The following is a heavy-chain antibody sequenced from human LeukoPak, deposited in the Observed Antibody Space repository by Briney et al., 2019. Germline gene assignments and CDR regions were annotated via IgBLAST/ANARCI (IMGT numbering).Heavy chain of an antibody. CDR2: IIPIFGTA. CDR3: ARSSGSYYKYFQH. CDR1: GGTFSSYA. J-gene: IGHJ1*01. V-gene: IGHV1-69*05. D-gene: IGHD1-26*01. Sequence: SVKVSCKASGGTFSSYAISWVRQAPGQGLEWMGGIIPIFGTANYAQKFQGRVTITTDESTSTAYMELSSLRSEDTAVYYCARSSGSYYKYFQHWGQGTLVPVSS.